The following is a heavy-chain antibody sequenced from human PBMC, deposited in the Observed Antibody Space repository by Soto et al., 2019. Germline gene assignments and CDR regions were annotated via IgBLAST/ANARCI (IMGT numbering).Heavy chain of an antibody. CDR3: ARGLRYFDWLLDY. D-gene: IGHD3-9*01. CDR1: GFTFSSYA. CDR2: ISYDGSNK. V-gene: IGHV3-30-3*01. J-gene: IGHJ4*02. Sequence: GGSLRLSCAASGFTFSSYAMHWVRQAPGKGLEWVAVISYDGSNKYYADSVKGRFTISRDNSKNTLYLQMNSLRAEDTAVYYCARGLRYFDWLLDYWGQGTLVTVAS.